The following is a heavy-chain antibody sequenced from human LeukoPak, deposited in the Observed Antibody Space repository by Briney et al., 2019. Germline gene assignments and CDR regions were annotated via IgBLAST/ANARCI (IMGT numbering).Heavy chain of an antibody. D-gene: IGHD6-13*01. V-gene: IGHV3-15*01. J-gene: IGHJ4*02. Sequence: GGSLRLSCAASGSTFSIAWMNWVRQTLGKGLEWVGHIKSKIDGGTTDYAEPVKSRFTISRDDSKNTVYLQMNSLKTEDTAVYYCTTGYGSTWYGWGQGTLVTVSS. CDR1: GSTFSIAW. CDR3: TTGYGSTWYG. CDR2: IKSKIDGGTT.